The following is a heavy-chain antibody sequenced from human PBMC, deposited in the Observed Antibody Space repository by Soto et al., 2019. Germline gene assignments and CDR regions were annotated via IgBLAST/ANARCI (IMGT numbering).Heavy chain of an antibody. CDR1: GFSFSDYA. J-gene: IGHJ4*02. V-gene: IGHV3-30*04. CDR3: VRERRGYIPDN. CDR2: ISYDGRDE. Sequence: QVHLVESGGGVVQPGRSLRLSCAASGFSFSDYAMHWVRQAPGKGLEWVTLISYDGRDEYYADSVKGRFTISRDQSQGILYLQINSLRPEDTAFYYCVRERRGYIPDNWGQGTLVTVAS. D-gene: IGHD3-16*02.